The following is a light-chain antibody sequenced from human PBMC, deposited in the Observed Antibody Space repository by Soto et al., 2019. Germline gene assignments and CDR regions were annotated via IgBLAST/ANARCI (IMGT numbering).Light chain of an antibody. CDR3: QQYASSPLLT. CDR1: QTIGSTY. V-gene: IGKV3-20*01. Sequence: EIVLTQSPGTLSLSPGETATLSCRPSQTIGSTYLAWYQHKPGQAPRLLIFGTSSRATGIPDRFSGSGSGTDFTLTISRLEPEDFAVYYCQQYASSPLLTFGGGTRVEIK. CDR2: GTS. J-gene: IGKJ4*01.